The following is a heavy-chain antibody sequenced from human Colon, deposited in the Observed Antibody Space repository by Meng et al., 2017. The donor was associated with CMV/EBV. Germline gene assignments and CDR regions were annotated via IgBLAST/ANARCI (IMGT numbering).Heavy chain of an antibody. J-gene: IGHJ4*02. CDR1: GFTFSSYS. V-gene: IGHV3-21*01. CDR2: ISSSSSYI. Sequence: GGSLRLSCAASGFTFSSYSMNWVRQAPGKGLEWVSSISSSSSYICYADSVKGRFTISRDNAKNSLYLQMNSLRAEDTAVYYCARTLTGTSLDYWGQGTLVTVSS. D-gene: IGHD3-10*01. CDR3: ARTLTGTSLDY.